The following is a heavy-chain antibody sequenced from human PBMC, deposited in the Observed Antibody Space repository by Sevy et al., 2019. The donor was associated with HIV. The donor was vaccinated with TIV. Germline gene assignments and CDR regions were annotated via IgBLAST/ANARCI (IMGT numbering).Heavy chain of an antibody. CDR1: GYTLTALS. J-gene: IGHJ4*02. CDR2: FDPEDGET. CDR3: ATTKDYYDSSGYPFDH. D-gene: IGHD3-22*01. V-gene: IGHV1-24*01. Sequence: ASVKVSCKGSGYTLTALSMHWVRQAPGKGLEWMGTFDPEDGETRFAQKFQGRVTMTEDTSTDTAYMELSSLRSEDTAVYFCATTKDYYDSSGYPFDHWGQGALVTVSS.